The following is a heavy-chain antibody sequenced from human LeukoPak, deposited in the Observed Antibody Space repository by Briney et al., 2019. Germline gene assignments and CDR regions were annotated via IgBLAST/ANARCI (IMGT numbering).Heavy chain of an antibody. J-gene: IGHJ4*02. CDR1: GYTLTELS. V-gene: IGHV1-24*01. CDR3: RAVAGTEIDY. Sequence: ASVKVSCKVSGYTLTELSMHWVRQAPGKGLEWMGGFDPEDGETIYAQKFQGRVTMTEETSTDTAYMELSSLRSEDTAVYYCRAVAGTEIDYWGQGTLVTVSS. CDR2: FDPEDGET. D-gene: IGHD6-19*01.